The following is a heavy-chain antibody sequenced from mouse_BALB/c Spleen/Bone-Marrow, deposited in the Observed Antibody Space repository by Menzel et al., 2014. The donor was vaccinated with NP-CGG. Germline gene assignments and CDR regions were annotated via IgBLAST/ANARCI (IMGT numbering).Heavy chain of an antibody. Sequence: VMLVESGAELMKPGASVKISCKATGYTFXGYWIEWVKQRPGHGLEWIGEILPGSASNKYNEKFKGKVTFIADTSSNTACLQLSSLTSEDSAVYYCARRYGKGWYFDVWGAGTTVTVSS. CDR1: GYTFXGYW. V-gene: IGHV1-9*01. J-gene: IGHJ1*01. CDR3: ARRYGKGWYFDV. D-gene: IGHD2-1*01. CDR2: ILPGSASN.